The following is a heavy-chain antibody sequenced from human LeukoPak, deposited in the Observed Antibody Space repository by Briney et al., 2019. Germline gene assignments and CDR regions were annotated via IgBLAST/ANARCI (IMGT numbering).Heavy chain of an antibody. J-gene: IGHJ4*02. D-gene: IGHD3-10*01. Sequence: GGSLRLSCAASGFTFSSYAMSWVRQAPGKGLEWVAVISYDGSNKYADSVKGRFTISRDNSKNTLYLQMNSLRAEDTAVYYCAKDLRVFLGSGSSFDYWGQGTLVTVSS. CDR2: ISYDGSNK. CDR3: AKDLRVFLGSGSSFDY. V-gene: IGHV3-30*18. CDR1: GFTFSSYA.